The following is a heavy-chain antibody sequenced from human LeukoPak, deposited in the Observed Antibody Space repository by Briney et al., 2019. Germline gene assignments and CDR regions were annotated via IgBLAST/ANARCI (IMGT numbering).Heavy chain of an antibody. J-gene: IGHJ4*02. D-gene: IGHD1-26*01. CDR2: IIPILNIT. CDR1: GGTFNSYG. Sequence: SVKVSCKASGGTFNSYGITWVRQAPGQGLEWMGRIIPILNITNYAQKFQGRVTFTADKSTSTAYTELSSLRSEDTAVYYCARDSSGSSPNFDYWGQGTLVTVSS. V-gene: IGHV1-69*04. CDR3: ARDSSGSSPNFDY.